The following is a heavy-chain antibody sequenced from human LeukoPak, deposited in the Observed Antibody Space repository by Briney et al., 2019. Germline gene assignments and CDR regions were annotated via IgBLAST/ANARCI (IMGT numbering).Heavy chain of an antibody. CDR1: GYSFTSYW. V-gene: IGHV5-51*01. Sequence: GESLKISCKGSGYSFTSYWIGWVRQMPGKGLEWMGIIYPGDSDTRYSPSFQGQVTISADKSISTAYLQWSSLKASDTAMYYCARHFARIAAAGRRRGHWFDPWGQGTLVTVSS. J-gene: IGHJ5*02. CDR2: IYPGDSDT. CDR3: ARHFARIAAAGRRRGHWFDP. D-gene: IGHD6-13*01.